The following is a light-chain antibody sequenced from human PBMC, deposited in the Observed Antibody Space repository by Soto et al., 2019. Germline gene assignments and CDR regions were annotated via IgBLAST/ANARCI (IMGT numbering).Light chain of an antibody. CDR1: QSVSRY. CDR2: DAS. CDR3: QQYDIYPWT. J-gene: IGKJ1*01. Sequence: EIVLTQSPATLSLSPGERATLSCRASQSVSRYLAWYQQKPGQAPRLLIYDASNRATGIPARFSGSGSGTDFTLSIIRLEPEDFEVYYCQQYDIYPWTFGQGTKVDIK. V-gene: IGKV3-11*01.